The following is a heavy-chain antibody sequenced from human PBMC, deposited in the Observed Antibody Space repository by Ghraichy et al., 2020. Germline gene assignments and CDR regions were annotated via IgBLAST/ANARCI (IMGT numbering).Heavy chain of an antibody. CDR2: IYYSGST. CDR3: VRGGKAYGDYVF. Sequence: SQTLSLTCTVSGGSISSGGYYWSWIRQHPGKGLEWIGYIYYSGSTYYSPSLKSRVTISVDTSKNQFSLKLSSVTAADTAVYYCVRGGKAYGDYVFWGQGTLVTVSS. D-gene: IGHD4-17*01. V-gene: IGHV4-31*03. CDR1: GGSISSGGYY. J-gene: IGHJ4*02.